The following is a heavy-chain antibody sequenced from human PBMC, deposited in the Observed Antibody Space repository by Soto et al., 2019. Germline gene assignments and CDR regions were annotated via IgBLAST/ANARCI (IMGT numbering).Heavy chain of an antibody. CDR3: ARSSSQYRPNDS. CDR2: ITSPSDTI. V-gene: IGHV3-48*03. CDR1: GFSFSSYE. Sequence: GGSLRLSCAASGFSFSSYEMHWVRQALGKGLEWVSHITSPSDTIYYADSVKGRFTISRDNAESSLYLQMNSQRAEDTAAYCFARSSSQYRPNDSCGQGPLVTVSS. D-gene: IGHD2-2*01. J-gene: IGHJ4*02.